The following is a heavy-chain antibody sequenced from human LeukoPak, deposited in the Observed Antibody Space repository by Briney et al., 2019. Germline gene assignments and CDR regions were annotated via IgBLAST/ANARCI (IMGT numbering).Heavy chain of an antibody. J-gene: IGHJ4*02. D-gene: IGHD3-9*01. CDR3: AKWGDYDVLTGYYDSDY. CDR1: GFTFSNYA. Sequence: GGSLRLSCAASGFTFSNYAMSWVRQAPGKGLEWVSAVSGRDTSTHYTDSVKGRFTISRDNSKNTLYLQMNNLSAEDTAIYYCAKWGDYDVLTGYYDSDYWGQGTLVTVSS. V-gene: IGHV3-23*01. CDR2: VSGRDTST.